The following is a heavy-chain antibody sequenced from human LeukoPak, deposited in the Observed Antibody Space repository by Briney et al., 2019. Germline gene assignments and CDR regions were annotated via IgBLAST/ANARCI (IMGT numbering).Heavy chain of an antibody. D-gene: IGHD2-15*01. CDR2: ISSSGSTI. Sequence: PGGSLRLSCAASGFTFSDYYMSWIRQAPGKGLEWVSYISSSGSTIYYADSVKGRFTISRDNAKNSLYLQMNSLRDEDTAVYYCARVPSGGGYCSGGSCYSTYYYGMDVWGQGTTVTASS. CDR3: ARVPSGGGYCSGGSCYSTYYYGMDV. J-gene: IGHJ6*02. V-gene: IGHV3-11*01. CDR1: GFTFSDYY.